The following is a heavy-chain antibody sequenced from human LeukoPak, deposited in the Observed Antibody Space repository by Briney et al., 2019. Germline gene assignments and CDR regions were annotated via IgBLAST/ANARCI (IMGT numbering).Heavy chain of an antibody. CDR2: IYTSGST. Sequence: SETLSLTCTVSGGSISSYYWSWIRQSAGKGLGWIGRIYTSGSTNYNPSLKSRVSMSVDTSKNQFSLKLSSVTAADTAVYYCARDHYDSSGYRIDYWGQGTLVTVSS. J-gene: IGHJ4*02. CDR1: GGSISSYY. V-gene: IGHV4-4*07. CDR3: ARDHYDSSGYRIDY. D-gene: IGHD3-22*01.